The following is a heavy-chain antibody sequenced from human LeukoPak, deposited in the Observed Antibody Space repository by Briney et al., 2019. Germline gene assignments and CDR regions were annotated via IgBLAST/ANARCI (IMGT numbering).Heavy chain of an antibody. CDR1: GFTFRTYR. Sequence: GGSLRLSCATSGFTFRTYRWNWVRQAPGKGLEWVSSICCGSSYIFFADSVQGRFTIFRDNGKNSMYLQMNSLRDEDTAVYYCARDLGGTAGGTRGFDYWGQGTLVTVSS. CDR3: ARDLGGTAGGTRGFDY. V-gene: IGHV3-21*01. D-gene: IGHD6-13*01. CDR2: ICCGSSYI. J-gene: IGHJ4*02.